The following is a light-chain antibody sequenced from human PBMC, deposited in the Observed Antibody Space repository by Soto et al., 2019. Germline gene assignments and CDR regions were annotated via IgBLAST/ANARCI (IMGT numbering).Light chain of an antibody. CDR1: QSVNSN. Sequence: EIVMTQSPATLSVSPGERATLSCRASQSVNSNLAWYQQKPGQAPRLLIYGASTRVAGIPDRFSGSGSGTEFSLTISSLQSEDFAVYYCQQYNNRPPDTFGQGTKLEIK. CDR3: QQYNNRPPDT. J-gene: IGKJ2*01. V-gene: IGKV3-15*01. CDR2: GAS.